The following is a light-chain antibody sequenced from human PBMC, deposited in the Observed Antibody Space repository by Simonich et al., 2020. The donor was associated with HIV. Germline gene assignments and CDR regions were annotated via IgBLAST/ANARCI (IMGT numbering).Light chain of an antibody. CDR3: QQYNNYWT. Sequence: DIQMTQSPSTLSASVGDRVTITCRASQSINRYLAWYQQKPGKAPKLLIYKASSLQREVPSRFSGNGSGTEFTLTISSLQPDDFATYFCQQYNNYWTFGQGTKVEI. J-gene: IGKJ1*01. CDR2: KAS. V-gene: IGKV1-5*03. CDR1: QSINRY.